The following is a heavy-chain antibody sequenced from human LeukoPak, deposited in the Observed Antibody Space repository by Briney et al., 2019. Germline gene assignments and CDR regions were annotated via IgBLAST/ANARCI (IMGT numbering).Heavy chain of an antibody. D-gene: IGHD5-12*01. CDR3: AKDSHGYGPSYYFDY. Sequence: PSETLSLTCTVSGGSVSNYYWSWIRQSPGKGLEWIGYIYYTETSYNPSLKSRVTISADTSKNQFSLKLYSVTAADTAVYYCAKDSHGYGPSYYFDYWGQGTLVTVSS. V-gene: IGHV4-59*02. CDR1: GGSVSNYY. CDR2: IYYTET. J-gene: IGHJ4*02.